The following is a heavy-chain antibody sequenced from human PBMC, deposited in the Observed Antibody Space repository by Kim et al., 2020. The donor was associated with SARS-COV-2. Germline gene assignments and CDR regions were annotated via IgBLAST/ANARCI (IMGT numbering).Heavy chain of an antibody. Sequence: GGSLRLSCAASGFTFSSYWMSWVRQAPGKGLEWVANIKQDGSEKYYVDSVKGRFTISRDNAKNSLYLQMNSLRAEDTAVYYCARGIAVAGCHYGMDVWGQGTTVTVSS. J-gene: IGHJ6*02. CDR2: IKQDGSEK. CDR1: GFTFSSYW. D-gene: IGHD6-19*01. CDR3: ARGIAVAGCHYGMDV. V-gene: IGHV3-7*03.